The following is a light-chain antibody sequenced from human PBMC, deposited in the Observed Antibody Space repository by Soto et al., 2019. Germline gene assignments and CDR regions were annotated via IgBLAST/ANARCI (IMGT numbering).Light chain of an antibody. CDR3: CSYAGNSTLV. CDR1: SSDVGSYNL. J-gene: IGLJ3*02. V-gene: IGLV2-23*01. Sequence: QSALTQPASVSGSPGQSITISCTGTSSDVGSYNLVSWYQHHPGKAPKLIIYEGSKRPSGVSNRFSGSKSGNTASLTISGLQAEDEADYYCCSYAGNSTLVFGGGTKLTVL. CDR2: EGS.